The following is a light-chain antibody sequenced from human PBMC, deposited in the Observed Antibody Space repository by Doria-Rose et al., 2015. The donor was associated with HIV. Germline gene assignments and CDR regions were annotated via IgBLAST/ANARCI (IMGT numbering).Light chain of an antibody. CDR2: DGS. Sequence: TQSPGTLSLSPGERATLSCRASQSFSSTYLAWCQQTPGQAPSLLIYDGSDRATGIPDRCSASGSGTDFTLTINRLEPEDFALYYCHQYGTSWTFGQGTKVEI. V-gene: IGKV3-20*01. J-gene: IGKJ1*01. CDR1: QSFSSTY. CDR3: HQYGTSWT.